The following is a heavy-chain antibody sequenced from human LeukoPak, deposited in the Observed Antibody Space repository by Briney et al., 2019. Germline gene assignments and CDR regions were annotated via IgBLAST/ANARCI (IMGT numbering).Heavy chain of an antibody. V-gene: IGHV1-8*01. Sequence: ASVKVSCKASGYTFVNYDINWVRQAPGQGLEWIGWLNPNSGNRVFARKFQDRVTLTRDTSISTAYMDLYSLTSEDTAVYYCARGNMIRFGGVSWGQGSLVTVSS. CDR1: GYTFVNYD. CDR2: LNPNSGNR. CDR3: ARGNMIRFGGVS. D-gene: IGHD3-16*01. J-gene: IGHJ5*02.